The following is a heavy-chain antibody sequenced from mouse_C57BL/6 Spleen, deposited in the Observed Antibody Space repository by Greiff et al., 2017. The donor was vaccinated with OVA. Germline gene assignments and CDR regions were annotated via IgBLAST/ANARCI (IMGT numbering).Heavy chain of an antibody. D-gene: IGHD3-2*02. CDR2: IDPENGDT. CDR1: GFNIKDDY. Sequence: VQLQQSGAELVRPGASVKLSCTASGFNIKDDYMHWVKQRPEQGLEWIGWIDPENGDTESASKFQGKATITADTSSNTAYLQLSSLTSEDTAVYYCTTRDSSGYLDYWGQGTTLTVSS. CDR3: TTRDSSGYLDY. V-gene: IGHV14-4*01. J-gene: IGHJ2*01.